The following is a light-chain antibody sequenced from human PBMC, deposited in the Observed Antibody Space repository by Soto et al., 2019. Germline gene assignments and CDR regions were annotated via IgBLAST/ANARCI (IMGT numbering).Light chain of an antibody. V-gene: IGKV3-20*01. CDR1: QSVGGNY. CDR3: QQYGSSLRT. Sequence: EIVLTQSPGTLSFSPGERATLSCRASQSVGGNYLAWYQQKPGQAPRLLVYAASTRATGIPDRFSGSGSGTDFSLTISRLEPDDFAVYYCQQYGSSLRTFGQGTKLEIK. J-gene: IGKJ2*01. CDR2: AAS.